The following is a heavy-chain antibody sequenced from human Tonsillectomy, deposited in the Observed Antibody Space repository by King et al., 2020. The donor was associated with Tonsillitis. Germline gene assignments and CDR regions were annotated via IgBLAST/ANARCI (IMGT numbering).Heavy chain of an antibody. Sequence: LQLQESGPGLVRPSETLSLTCTVSGGSISSYYWSWIRQPPGKGLEWIGYIYYSGSTNYNPSLKSRVTISVDTSKNQFSLKLSSVTAADTAVYYCARNYYYYYYMDVWGKGTTVTVSS. CDR3: ARNYYYYYYMDV. CDR2: IYYSGST. CDR1: GGSISSYY. J-gene: IGHJ6*03. V-gene: IGHV4-59*01.